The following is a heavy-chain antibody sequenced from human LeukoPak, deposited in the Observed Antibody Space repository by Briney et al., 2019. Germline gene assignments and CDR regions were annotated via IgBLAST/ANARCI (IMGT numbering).Heavy chain of an antibody. J-gene: IGHJ4*02. Sequence: SETLSLTCAVYGGSFSGYYWSWIRQPPGKGLEWIGRIYTSGSTNYNPSLKSRVTMSVDTSKNQFSLKLSSVTAADTAVYYCARDRCSSTSCYADHWGQGTLVTVSS. V-gene: IGHV4-4*07. CDR1: GGSFSGYY. CDR3: ARDRCSSTSCYADH. D-gene: IGHD2-2*01. CDR2: IYTSGST.